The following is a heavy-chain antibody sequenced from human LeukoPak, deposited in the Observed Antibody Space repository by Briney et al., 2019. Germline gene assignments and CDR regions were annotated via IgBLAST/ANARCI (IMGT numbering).Heavy chain of an antibody. D-gene: IGHD2-15*01. CDR1: GGSISSSNW. J-gene: IGHJ5*02. CDR2: IYHSGST. V-gene: IGHV4-4*02. CDR3: ARPLSLGYCSGGSCYGRGAWFDR. Sequence: SGSLSLTCAVSGGSISSSNWWSWVRQPPGKGLEWIGQIYHSGSTNYNPSLKSRVTISVDKSKNQFSLKLRSVTAADTAVYYCARPLSLGYCSGGSCYGRGAWFDRWGQGTLVTVSS.